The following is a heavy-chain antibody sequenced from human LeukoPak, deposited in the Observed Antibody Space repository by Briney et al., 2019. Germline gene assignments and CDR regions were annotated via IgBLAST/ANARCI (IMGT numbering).Heavy chain of an antibody. V-gene: IGHV3-48*02. CDR2: ISTGRSVM. D-gene: IGHD5/OR15-5a*01. Sequence: GGSLRLSCGGSGFTFSSYGMSWVRQAPGRGLEWISHISTGRSVMNYADSVKGRFTISRDNGKNSVYLQMNSLRDEDTAVYYCAGGVYGYNAFDYWGQGTLVSVSS. J-gene: IGHJ4*02. CDR3: AGGVYGYNAFDY. CDR1: GFTFSSYG.